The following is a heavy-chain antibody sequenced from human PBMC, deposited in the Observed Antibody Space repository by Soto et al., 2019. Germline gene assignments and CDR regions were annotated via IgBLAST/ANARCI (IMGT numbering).Heavy chain of an antibody. D-gene: IGHD6-13*01. CDR3: AIRMYSTRWYYLDY. V-gene: IGHV3-23*01. J-gene: IGHJ4*02. CDR1: GFTVSSYA. Sequence: EMQLLESGGGLVQAGGSLRLSCAASGFTVSSYALNWVRQAPGKGLEWVSGISASTYYADSVKGRFTISSDTSKNTLYLQMNSRRAEDTAIYFCAIRMYSTRWYYLDYWGQGTLVTVSS. CDR2: ISAST.